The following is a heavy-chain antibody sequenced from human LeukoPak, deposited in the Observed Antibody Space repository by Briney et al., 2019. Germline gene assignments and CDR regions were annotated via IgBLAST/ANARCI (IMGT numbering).Heavy chain of an antibody. CDR2: IYHSAST. J-gene: IGHJ4*02. CDR1: GGSISSSNW. Sequence: SGTLSLTCAVSGGSISSSNWWTWVRQPPGKGLEWVGEIYHSASTDYNPSLKSRVTISVDKSNNQFSLRLSSVTAADTAVYYCASRGYSGLDYWGQGTLGSVSS. D-gene: IGHD5-12*01. CDR3: ASRGYSGLDY. V-gene: IGHV4-4*02.